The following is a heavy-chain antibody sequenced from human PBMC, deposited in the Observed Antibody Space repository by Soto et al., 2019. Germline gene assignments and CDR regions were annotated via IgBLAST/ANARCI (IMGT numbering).Heavy chain of an antibody. CDR3: ARAATYYYDSSGYHLDY. J-gene: IGHJ4*02. CDR2: IIPIFGTA. Sequence: SVKVSCKASGGTFSSYAISWVRQAPGQGLEWMGGIIPIFGTANYAQKFQGRVTITADESTSTAYMELSSLRSEDTAVYYCARAATYYYDSSGYHLDYWGQGTLVTVSS. D-gene: IGHD3-22*01. CDR1: GGTFSSYA. V-gene: IGHV1-69*13.